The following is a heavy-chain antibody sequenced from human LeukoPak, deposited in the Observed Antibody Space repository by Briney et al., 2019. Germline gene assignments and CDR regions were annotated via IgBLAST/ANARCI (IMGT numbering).Heavy chain of an antibody. D-gene: IGHD3-10*01. CDR3: ARDFGSYYDY. Sequence: ASVKVSCKASGGTFSSYAISWVRQAPGQGLEWMGWISAYNGNTNYAQKLQGRVTMTTDTSTSTAYMELRSLRSDDTAVYYCARDFGSYYDYWGQGTLVTVSS. J-gene: IGHJ4*02. CDR2: ISAYNGNT. V-gene: IGHV1-18*01. CDR1: GGTFSSYA.